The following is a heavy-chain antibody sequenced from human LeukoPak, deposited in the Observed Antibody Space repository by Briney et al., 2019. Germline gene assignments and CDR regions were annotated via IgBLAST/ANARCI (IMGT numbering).Heavy chain of an antibody. D-gene: IGHD2/OR15-2a*01. CDR2: IYYSGST. Sequence: SQTLSLTCTVSGGSISSGDYYWSWIRHPPGRGLEWIGYIYYSGSTYYNPSLKSRVTISVDTSKNQFSLKLSSVTAADTAVYYCARVKGIGWFDPWGQGTLVTVSS. J-gene: IGHJ5*02. CDR3: ARVKGIGWFDP. CDR1: GGSISSGDYY. V-gene: IGHV4-30-4*01.